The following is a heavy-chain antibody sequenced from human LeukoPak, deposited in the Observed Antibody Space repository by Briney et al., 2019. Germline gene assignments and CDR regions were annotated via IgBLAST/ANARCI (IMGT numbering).Heavy chain of an antibody. CDR1: GGSISSYY. CDR3: ARVWMDTAMVFDY. V-gene: IGHV4-59*01. Sequence: PSETLSLTCTVSGGSISSYYWSWIRQPPGQGLEWIGYIYYSGSTNYNPSLKSRVTISVDTSKNQFSLKLSSVTAADTAVYYCARVWMDTAMVFDYWGQGTLVTVSS. D-gene: IGHD5-18*01. CDR2: IYYSGST. J-gene: IGHJ4*02.